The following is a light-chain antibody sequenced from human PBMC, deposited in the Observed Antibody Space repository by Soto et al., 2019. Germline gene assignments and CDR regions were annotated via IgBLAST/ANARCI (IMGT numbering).Light chain of an antibody. CDR3: QQYGGSSWT. V-gene: IGKV3-20*01. CDR2: GGS. CDR1: QSVSSY. Sequence: EIVLTQSPATLSLSPGERATLSCRASQSVSSYLAWYQQKPGQAPRLLIYGGSSRATGIPDRFSGSGSGTDFTLTISRREPEDFAVYYCQQYGGSSWTFGQGTKVDIK. J-gene: IGKJ1*01.